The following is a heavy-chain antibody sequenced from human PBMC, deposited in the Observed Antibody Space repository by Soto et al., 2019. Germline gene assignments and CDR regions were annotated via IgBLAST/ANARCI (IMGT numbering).Heavy chain of an antibody. CDR1: GFSFSNYA. CDR3: VRDARWAFDY. V-gene: IGHV3-48*02. J-gene: IGHJ3*01. D-gene: IGHD2-15*01. Sequence: EVQLVESGGGLVQPGGSRRVSCVASGFSFSNYAMNWVRQAPGKGLEWVSYISIGSGSIFYADSVKGRFTISRDDAKNSLHLQTNTLRDDDTAVYYCVRDARWAFDYWGQGTMVTVSS. CDR2: ISIGSGSI.